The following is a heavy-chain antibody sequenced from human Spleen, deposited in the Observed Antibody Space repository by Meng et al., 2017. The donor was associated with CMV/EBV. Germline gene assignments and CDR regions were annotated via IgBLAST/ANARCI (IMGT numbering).Heavy chain of an antibody. J-gene: IGHJ5*02. CDR2: INAGNGNT. D-gene: IGHD1-1*01. CDR3: ARDRGIRNWFDP. V-gene: IGHV1-3*01. CDR1: GYTFTSYA. Sequence: QVQLVQSGAEVKKPGASVKVSCKASGYTFTSYAMHWVRQAPGQRLEWMGWINAGNGNTKYSQKFQGRVTITRDTSASTAYMELSSLRSEDTAVYYCARDRGIRNWFDPWGQGTLVTVSS.